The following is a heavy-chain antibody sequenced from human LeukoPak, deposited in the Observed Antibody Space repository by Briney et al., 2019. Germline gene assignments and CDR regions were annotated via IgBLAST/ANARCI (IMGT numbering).Heavy chain of an antibody. CDR1: GGTFSNYA. V-gene: IGHV1-69*13. CDR3: ARDLLGSHTSYSSGAWDY. CDR2: IVPIFDTA. J-gene: IGHJ4*02. Sequence: SVKVSCKASGGTFSNYAISWVRQAPGQGLEWMGGIVPIFDTADYAQKFQGGLTITADDSTSTAYMELSSLRAEDTAVYYCARDLLGSHTSYSSGAWDYWGQGTLVTVSS. D-gene: IGHD3-9*01.